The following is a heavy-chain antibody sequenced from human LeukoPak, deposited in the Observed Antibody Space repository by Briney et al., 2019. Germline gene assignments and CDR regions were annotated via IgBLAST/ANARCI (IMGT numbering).Heavy chain of an antibody. J-gene: IGHJ4*02. D-gene: IGHD6-19*01. Sequence: PSETLSLTSTVSGGSISSYYWSWIRQPPGKGLEWIGYIYYSGSTNYNPSLKSRVTISVDTSKNQFSLKLSSVTAADTAVYYCARGYSSGWYVYWGQGTLVTVSS. CDR1: GGSISSYY. V-gene: IGHV4-59*08. CDR2: IYYSGST. CDR3: ARGYSSGWYVY.